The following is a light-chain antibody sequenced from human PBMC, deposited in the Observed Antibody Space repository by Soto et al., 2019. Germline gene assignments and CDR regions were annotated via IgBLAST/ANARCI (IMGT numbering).Light chain of an antibody. J-gene: IGKJ5*01. V-gene: IGKV3-20*01. CDR3: QQYGSAAPIT. CDR1: QSVTKNN. Sequence: EVVRTLYPGTLSLSPEARAALSCRASQSVTKNNLNWYQQKPGQAPRLLIYGASIRATGIPDRFSGSGSETDFTLTISRLEPEDFALYYCQQYGSAAPITVGQGTRLEIK. CDR2: GAS.